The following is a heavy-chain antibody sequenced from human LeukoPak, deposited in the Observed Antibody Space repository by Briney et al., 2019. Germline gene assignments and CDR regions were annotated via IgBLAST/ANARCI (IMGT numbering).Heavy chain of an antibody. CDR3: VRAYHPGGWFDP. Sequence: GGSLRLSCAASGFTFSRSWMTWVRQAPGKGLEWVASINEDGSEIHYVDSVKGRFTISRDNAKDSLDLQMNSLTAEDTAMYYCVRAYHPGGWFDPWGQGTLVTVSS. CDR1: GFTFSRSW. J-gene: IGHJ5*02. D-gene: IGHD2-21*01. CDR2: INEDGSEI. V-gene: IGHV3-7*04.